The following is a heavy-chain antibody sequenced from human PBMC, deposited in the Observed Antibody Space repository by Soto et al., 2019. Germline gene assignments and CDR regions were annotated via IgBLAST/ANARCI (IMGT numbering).Heavy chain of an antibody. CDR3: ARRIPFGDGMDV. D-gene: IGHD2-21*01. CDR1: GFTFSSYA. J-gene: IGHJ6*02. CDR2: ITSNGGNT. V-gene: IGHV3-64*01. Sequence: EVQLVESGGGLVQPGGSQRLSCAASGFTFSSYAMHWVRQAPGKGLECVSAITSNGGNTDYASSVKGRFTISRDNSKNTLYLQMGSLRAEDMAVYYCARRIPFGDGMDVWGQGTTVTVSS.